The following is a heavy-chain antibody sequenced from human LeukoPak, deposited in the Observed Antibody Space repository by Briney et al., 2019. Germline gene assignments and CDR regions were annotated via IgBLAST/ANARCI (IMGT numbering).Heavy chain of an antibody. CDR3: ARAYYYDSSGYPDY. J-gene: IGHJ4*02. Sequence: ASVKVSCKASGYTFTDYYIHWMRQAPGQGLEWMGWINPNSGGTNYAQKFQGRVTMTSDTSISTAYMELSRLRSDDTAVYYCARAYYYDSSGYPDYWGQGTLVTVSS. D-gene: IGHD3-22*01. V-gene: IGHV1-2*02. CDR1: GYTFTDYY. CDR2: INPNSGGT.